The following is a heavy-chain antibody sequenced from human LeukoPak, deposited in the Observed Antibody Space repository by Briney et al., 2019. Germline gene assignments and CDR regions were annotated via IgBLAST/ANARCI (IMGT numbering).Heavy chain of an antibody. CDR2: INPSGGST. CDR1: GYTFTGYY. D-gene: IGHD2-2*01. J-gene: IGHJ4*02. Sequence: ASVKVSCKASGYTFTGYYMHWVRQAPGQGLEWMGIINPSGGSTSYAQKFQGRVTMTRDMSTSTVYMELSSLRSEDTAVYYCARGYCSSTSCNVLDYWGQGTLVTVSS. CDR3: ARGYCSSTSCNVLDY. V-gene: IGHV1-46*01.